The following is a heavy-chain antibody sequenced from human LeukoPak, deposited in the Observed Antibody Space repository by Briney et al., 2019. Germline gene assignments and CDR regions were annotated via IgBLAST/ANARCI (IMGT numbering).Heavy chain of an antibody. CDR3: AKDHSPFLTTVTTPFDY. Sequence: GGSLRLSCAASGFTFSSYGMHWVRQAPGKGLEWVAVISYDGSNKYYADSVKGRFTISRDNSKNTLYLQMNSLRAEDTAVYYCAKDHSPFLTTVTTPFDYWGQGTLVTVSS. D-gene: IGHD4-17*01. CDR2: ISYDGSNK. CDR1: GFTFSSYG. J-gene: IGHJ4*02. V-gene: IGHV3-30*18.